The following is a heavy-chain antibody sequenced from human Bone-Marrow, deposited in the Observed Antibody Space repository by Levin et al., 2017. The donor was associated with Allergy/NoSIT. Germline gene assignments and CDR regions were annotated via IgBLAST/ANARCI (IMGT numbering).Heavy chain of an antibody. V-gene: IGHV3-33*06. J-gene: IGHJ4*02. CDR2: IWHDGSNK. CDR1: GFSFGTYG. D-gene: IGHD3/OR15-3a*01. CDR3: VKDGPDWGKDFDS. Sequence: GESLKISCAAYGFSFGTYGMHWVRQAPGKGLEWVAVIWHDGSNKYYADSVRGRFTISRDNSKNTLYLEMNSLRAEDTALYYCVKDGPDWGKDFDSWGQGTLVTVSS.